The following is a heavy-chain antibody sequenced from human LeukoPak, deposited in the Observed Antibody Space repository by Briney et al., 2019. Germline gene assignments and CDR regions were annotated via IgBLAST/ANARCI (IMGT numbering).Heavy chain of an antibody. CDR1: GGSVSSGSYY. V-gene: IGHV4-61*01. D-gene: IGHD6-19*01. Sequence: SETLSLTCTVSGGSVSSGSYYWSWIRQPPGKGLEWIGFVYYTGSTNYNPSLKSRVTMSVYTSNSQFSLKLSSVTAADTAVYYCARVTGYSSGWDDWYFDLWGRGTLVTVSS. CDR2: VYYTGST. J-gene: IGHJ2*01. CDR3: ARVTGYSSGWDDWYFDL.